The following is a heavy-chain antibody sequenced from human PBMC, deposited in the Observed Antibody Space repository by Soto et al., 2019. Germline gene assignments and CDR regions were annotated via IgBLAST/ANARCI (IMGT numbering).Heavy chain of an antibody. CDR3: ARVAAGSLGY. CDR1: GGSVSSVKYF. V-gene: IGHV4-61*01. Sequence: PSETLSLTCNVSGGSVSSVKYFWSWIRQPPGKGLEWIAYIYNNGNTNYNPSLKSRATISVDTSKNQFSLKLSSVTAADTAVYYCARVAAGSLGYWGQGTLVTVSS. CDR2: IYNNGNT. J-gene: IGHJ4*02. D-gene: IGHD2-15*01.